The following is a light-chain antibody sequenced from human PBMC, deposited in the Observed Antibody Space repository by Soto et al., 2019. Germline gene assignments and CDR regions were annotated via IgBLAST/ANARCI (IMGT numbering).Light chain of an antibody. CDR1: QGIRSS. Sequence: DIQLTQSPSFLSASVGDRVTITCRASQGIRSSLAWYQQRPGEVPKLLIYAASTLQSGVPSRFSGSGSGTEFTLTISCLQPEDFATYYCQQFNSYPLTFGGGTKVEIK. CDR2: AAS. J-gene: IGKJ4*01. V-gene: IGKV1-9*01. CDR3: QQFNSYPLT.